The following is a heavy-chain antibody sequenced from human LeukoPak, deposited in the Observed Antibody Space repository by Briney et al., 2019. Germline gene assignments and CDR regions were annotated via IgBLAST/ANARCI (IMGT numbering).Heavy chain of an antibody. CDR2: VSAYNGAT. CDR3: ARAEKDYDFWSGYHYMDI. J-gene: IGHJ6*03. Sequence: GASVKVSCKASGYSFTSYGIGWVRQAPGQGLEWMGWVSAYNGATDYAQKVQDRVTMTTDTSTSTAYMNLRSLRSDDTAVYYCARAEKDYDFWSGYHYMDIWGKGTTVTVSS. V-gene: IGHV1-18*01. D-gene: IGHD3-3*01. CDR1: GYSFTSYG.